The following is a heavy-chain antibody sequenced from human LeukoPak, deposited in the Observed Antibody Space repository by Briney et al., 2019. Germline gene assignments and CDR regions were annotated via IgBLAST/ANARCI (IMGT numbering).Heavy chain of an antibody. CDR3: ASMNYYVPTNGMDV. Sequence: SETLSLTCTVSGGSISSYYWSWIRQPPGKGLEWIGYIYYSGSTNYNPSLKSRVTISVDTSKNQFSLKLSSVTAADTAVCYCASMNYYVPTNGMDVWGQGTTVTVSS. D-gene: IGHD3-10*02. J-gene: IGHJ6*02. V-gene: IGHV4-59*08. CDR2: IYYSGST. CDR1: GGSISSYY.